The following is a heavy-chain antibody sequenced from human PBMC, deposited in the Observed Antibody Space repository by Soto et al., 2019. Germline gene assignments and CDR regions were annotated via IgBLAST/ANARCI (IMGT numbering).Heavy chain of an antibody. V-gene: IGHV4-39*01. CDR2: IYYSGST. CDR1: GGSISSSSYY. Sequence: SETLSLTCTVSGGSISSSSYYWGWIRQPPGKGLEWIGSIYYSGSTYYNPSLKSRVTISVDTSKNQFSLKLSSVTAADTAVYYCARHVGRAAAGDYWGQGTLVTVSS. D-gene: IGHD6-13*01. CDR3: ARHVGRAAAGDY. J-gene: IGHJ4*02.